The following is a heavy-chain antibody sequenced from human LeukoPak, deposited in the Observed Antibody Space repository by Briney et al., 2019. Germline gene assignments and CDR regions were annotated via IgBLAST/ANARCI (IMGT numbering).Heavy chain of an antibody. D-gene: IGHD5-24*01. CDR3: TRDQMNY. Sequence: GGSLRLSCTASEFTVSRNYMLWVHQAPGKGLEWVSLIFSNGDTHYADSVKGRFTISRDTSKNTVSLQMNSLRVEDTAMYYCTRDQMNYWGQGTLVTVSS. V-gene: IGHV3-53*01. J-gene: IGHJ4*02. CDR2: IFSNGDT. CDR1: EFTVSRNY.